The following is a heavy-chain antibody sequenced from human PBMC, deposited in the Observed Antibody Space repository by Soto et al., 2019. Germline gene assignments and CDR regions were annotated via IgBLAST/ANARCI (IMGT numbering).Heavy chain of an antibody. CDR1: GYTFSSYD. J-gene: IGHJ6*02. D-gene: IGHD3-22*01. V-gene: IGHV1-8*01. Sequence: ASVKVSCKASGYTFSSYDINWVRQATGQGLEWMGWMNPNSGDTGYAQKLQGRVTMTRNTAISTAYMELSRLRSDDTAVYYCARGYYYDSSGYYSYYYGMDVWGQGTTVTVS. CDR3: ARGYYYDSSGYYSYYYGMDV. CDR2: MNPNSGDT.